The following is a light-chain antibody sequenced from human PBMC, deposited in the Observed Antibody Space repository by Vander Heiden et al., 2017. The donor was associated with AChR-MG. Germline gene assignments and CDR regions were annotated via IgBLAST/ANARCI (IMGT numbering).Light chain of an antibody. J-gene: IGLJ1*01. CDR2: DVS. V-gene: IGLV2-14*03. CDR3: YSYTSTTAFV. CDR1: SSDVGKFNY. Sequence: QSALTQPASVSGSPGQSITISCTGTSSDVGKFNYVSWYQQHPGTAPKVRIYDVSNRPSGISNRFSGSKSGSTASLTISGLQPEDESYYYCYSYTSTTAFVFGTGTWVTV.